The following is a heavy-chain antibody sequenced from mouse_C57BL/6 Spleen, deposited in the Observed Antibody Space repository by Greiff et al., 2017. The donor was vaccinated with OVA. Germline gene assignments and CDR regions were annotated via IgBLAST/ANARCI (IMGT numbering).Heavy chain of an antibody. V-gene: IGHV14-4*01. D-gene: IGHD1-3*01. CDR3: TVILKPRAY. Sequence: EVQLQQSGAELVRPGASVKLSCTASGFNIKDDYMHWVKQRPEQGLEWIGWIDPENGDTEYASKFQGKATITADTSSNTSYLQLSSLTSDDTAVYYCTVILKPRAYWGQGTLVTVSA. J-gene: IGHJ3*01. CDR2: IDPENGDT. CDR1: GFNIKDDY.